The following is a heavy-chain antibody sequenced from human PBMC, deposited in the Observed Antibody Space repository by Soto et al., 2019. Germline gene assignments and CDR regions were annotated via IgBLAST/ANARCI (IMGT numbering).Heavy chain of an antibody. D-gene: IGHD5-12*01. CDR1: GGTFSSYT. CDR2: IIPILGST. J-gene: IGHJ4*02. Sequence: SVKVSCKASGGTFSSYTISWVRQAPGQGLEWMGRIIPILGSTSYAQKFQGRVTMTRDTSTSTVYMELSSLRSEDTAVYYCARGYSGYDYIYFDYWGQGTLVTVSS. V-gene: IGHV1-69*08. CDR3: ARGYSGYDYIYFDY.